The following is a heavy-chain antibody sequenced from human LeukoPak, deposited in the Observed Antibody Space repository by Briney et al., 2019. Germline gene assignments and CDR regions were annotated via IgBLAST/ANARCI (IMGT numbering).Heavy chain of an antibody. J-gene: IGHJ4*02. D-gene: IGHD3-22*01. Sequence: PGASLRLSCAASGFTCSSYAMSWVRQAPGKGLEWVSAISGSGGSTYYADSVKGRFTISRDNSKNTLYLQMNSLRAEDTAVYYCAKSNYYDSSGYYDYWGQGTLVTVSS. CDR2: ISGSGGST. CDR1: GFTCSSYA. CDR3: AKSNYYDSSGYYDY. V-gene: IGHV3-23*01.